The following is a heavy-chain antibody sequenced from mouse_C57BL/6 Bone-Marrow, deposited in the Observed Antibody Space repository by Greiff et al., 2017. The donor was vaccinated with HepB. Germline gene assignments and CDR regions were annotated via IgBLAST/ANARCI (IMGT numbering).Heavy chain of an antibody. D-gene: IGHD2-2*01. CDR3: ARWGYAWFAY. V-gene: IGHV1-75*01. Sequence: QVQLKESGPELVKPGASVKISCKASGYTFTDYYINWVKQSPGQGLEWIGWIFPGSGSTYYNEKFKGKATLTVDKSSSNSYMLLSSLTSEDSAVYFCARWGYAWFAYWGQGTLVTVSS. J-gene: IGHJ3*01. CDR2: IFPGSGST. CDR1: GYTFTDYY.